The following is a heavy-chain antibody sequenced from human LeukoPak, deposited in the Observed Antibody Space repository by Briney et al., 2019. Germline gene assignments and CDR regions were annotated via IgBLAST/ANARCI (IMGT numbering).Heavy chain of an antibody. CDR3: ARATWGFFWFDP. CDR2: IYASGST. D-gene: IGHD7-27*01. Sequence: PSETLSLTCTVSGGSISTYYWSWIRQPPGKGLEWIGYIYASGSTNYNPSLKSRVTISVDTAKNQFSLRLSSVADAVTAVYLCARATWGFFWFDPWGQGSLVTVSS. V-gene: IGHV4-59*01. J-gene: IGHJ5*02. CDR1: GGSISTYY.